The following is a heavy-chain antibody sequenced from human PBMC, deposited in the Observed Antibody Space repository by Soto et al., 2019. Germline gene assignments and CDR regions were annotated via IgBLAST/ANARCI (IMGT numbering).Heavy chain of an antibody. CDR1: GFSLSTRGMG. V-gene: IGHV2-5*02. CDR2: IYWDDDK. D-gene: IGHD3-10*01. CDR3: ARLGSGSYPH. Sequence: QITLKESGPTLVKPTQTLTLTCTFSGFSLSTRGMGVGWIRQPPGKALEWLALIYWDDDKRYRPSLKSRLTIXXDTSKNQVVLTMTNMDPVDTATSYCARLGSGSYPHWGQGTLVTVSS. J-gene: IGHJ1*01.